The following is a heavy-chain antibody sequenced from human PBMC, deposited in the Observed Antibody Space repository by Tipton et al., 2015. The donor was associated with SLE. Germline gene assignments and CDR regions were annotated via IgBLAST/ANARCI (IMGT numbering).Heavy chain of an antibody. CDR1: GGSIRSFGYY. CDR3: AREARPYYYYYYMDV. J-gene: IGHJ6*03. CDR2: IYYDGST. Sequence: TLSLTCTVSGGSIRSFGYYWSWIRQLPGKGLEWIGYIYYDGSTYYNPSLESRLTISLDTSKNQFSLKLSSVTAADTAVYYCAREARPYYYYYYMDVWGKGTTVTVSS. V-gene: IGHV4-31*03.